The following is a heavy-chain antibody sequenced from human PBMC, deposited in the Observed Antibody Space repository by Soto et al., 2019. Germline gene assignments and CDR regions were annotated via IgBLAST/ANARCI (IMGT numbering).Heavy chain of an antibody. D-gene: IGHD1-7*01. CDR2: ITASGSTK. Sequence: QVQLVESGGGLVKPGGSLRLSCKASGFAISDYDMTWIRQAPGKGLEWVSYITASGSTKDYAESVKGRFIISRDTAKNSLFLQMNSLRGDDTATYYCARHGGTFDPWGQGTLVTVSS. CDR3: ARHGGTFDP. J-gene: IGHJ5*02. V-gene: IGHV3-11*01. CDR1: GFAISDYD.